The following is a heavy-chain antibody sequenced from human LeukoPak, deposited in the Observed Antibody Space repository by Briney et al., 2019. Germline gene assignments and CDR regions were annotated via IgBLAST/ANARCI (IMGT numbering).Heavy chain of an antibody. J-gene: IGHJ4*02. CDR3: ASSSGWFTRRYYFDY. CDR1: GGSISSGDHY. CDR2: IYYSGST. V-gene: IGHV4-30-4*01. Sequence: SETLSLTCTVSGGSISSGDHYWSWIRQPPGKGLEWIGYIYYSGSTYYNPSLKSRVTISVDKSKNQFSLKLSSVTAADTAVYYCASSSGWFTRRYYFDYWGQGTLVTVSS. D-gene: IGHD6-19*01.